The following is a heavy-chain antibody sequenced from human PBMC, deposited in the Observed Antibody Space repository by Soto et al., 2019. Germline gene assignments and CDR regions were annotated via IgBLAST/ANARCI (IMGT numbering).Heavy chain of an antibody. Sequence: SETLSLTCTVYGGSFSGYDWTWIRQPPGTGLEWIGEINHSGSTNYNPSLKSRVTISVDTSMNQFSLRLSSVTAADTAVYYCARSGSWYGTNAFDIWGQGTMVTVSS. CDR1: GGSFSGYD. D-gene: IGHD6-13*01. CDR2: INHSGST. V-gene: IGHV4-34*01. CDR3: ARSGSWYGTNAFDI. J-gene: IGHJ3*02.